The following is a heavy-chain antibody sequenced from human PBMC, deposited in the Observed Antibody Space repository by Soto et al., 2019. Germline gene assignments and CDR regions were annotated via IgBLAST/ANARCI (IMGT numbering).Heavy chain of an antibody. D-gene: IGHD2-21*02. CDR1: GFTFTNSW. V-gene: IGHV3-74*01. Sequence: EVQVVESGGGLIQPGGSLRLSCATSGFTFTNSWMDWVRQAPGKGLVWVSRINGDGTKTTYADSVKGRFTISRDNAKNTVYLEMNNLRAEDTAVYHCARALRCVGGDSYYSPFDSWGQGTLVIVSS. CDR3: ARALRCVGGDSYYSPFDS. J-gene: IGHJ4*02. CDR2: INGDGTKT.